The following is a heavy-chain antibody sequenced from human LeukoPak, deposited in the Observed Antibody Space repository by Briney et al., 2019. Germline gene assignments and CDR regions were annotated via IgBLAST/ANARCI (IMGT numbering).Heavy chain of an antibody. V-gene: IGHV3-9*01. Sequence: PGRSLRLSCAASGFTFDDYAMHWVRQAPGKGLEWVSGISWNSGSIGYADSVKGRFTISRDNAKNSLYLQMNSLRAEDTAVYYCAREKDRYYDIWGQGTMVTVSS. CDR2: ISWNSGSI. J-gene: IGHJ3*02. CDR3: AREKDRYYDI. D-gene: IGHD2-15*01. CDR1: GFTFDDYA.